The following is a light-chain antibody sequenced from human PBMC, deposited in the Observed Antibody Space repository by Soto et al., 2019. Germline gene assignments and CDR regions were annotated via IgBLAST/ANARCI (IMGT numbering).Light chain of an antibody. CDR1: QSLLHSNGYNY. CDR2: LGS. V-gene: IGKV2-28*01. Sequence: DIVMTQSQLSLPVTPGEPASISCRSSQSLLHSNGYNYLDWYLQKPGQSPQLLIYLGSNRASGVPDRFSGSGSGTDFTLKINRVEAEDVGVYYCMQALQTPLTFGGGTKVDIK. J-gene: IGKJ4*01. CDR3: MQALQTPLT.